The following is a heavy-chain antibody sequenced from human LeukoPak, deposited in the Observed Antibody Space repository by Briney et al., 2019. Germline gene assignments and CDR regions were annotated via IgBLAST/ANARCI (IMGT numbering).Heavy chain of an antibody. CDR3: ARVPGYPYYFDY. CDR2: IYYTGST. CDR1: GGSISSSSYY. V-gene: IGHV4-39*07. D-gene: IGHD1-14*01. Sequence: SETLSLTCTVSGGSISSSSYYWAWIRQPPGKGLEWIGSIYYTGSTYYNPSLKSRVTMSVDTSKNQFSLKLSSVTAADTAVYYCARVPGYPYYFDYWGQGTLVTVSS. J-gene: IGHJ4*02.